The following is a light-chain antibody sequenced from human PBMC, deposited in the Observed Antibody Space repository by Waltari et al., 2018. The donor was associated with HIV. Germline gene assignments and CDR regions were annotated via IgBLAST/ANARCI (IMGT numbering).Light chain of an antibody. CDR2: GNT. CDR3: QSSDSGLTAYV. J-gene: IGLJ1*01. V-gene: IGLV1-40*01. CDR1: SSNIGAGYD. Sequence: QSVLTQPPSLSGAPGKRATIPSTASSSNIGAGYDQNWFQQLPGTSPKLLIYGNTNRPSGVPDRFSGSKSGTSASLAITGLQADDEADYYCQSSDSGLTAYVFGTGTKVTVL.